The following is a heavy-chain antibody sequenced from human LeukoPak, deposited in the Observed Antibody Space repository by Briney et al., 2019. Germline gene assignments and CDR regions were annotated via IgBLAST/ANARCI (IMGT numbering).Heavy chain of an antibody. CDR1: GFSFSSYW. V-gene: IGHV3-7*01. Sequence: GGSLRLSCAAAGFSFSSYWMSWVRQTPGKGLEWVANIKQDGSEKYYVDSVKGRFTISRDNADNSLYLQMNSLKAEDTALYYCARDNLEGATRFDFWGQGTLVTVSS. D-gene: IGHD1-26*01. CDR3: ARDNLEGATRFDF. CDR2: IKQDGSEK. J-gene: IGHJ4*02.